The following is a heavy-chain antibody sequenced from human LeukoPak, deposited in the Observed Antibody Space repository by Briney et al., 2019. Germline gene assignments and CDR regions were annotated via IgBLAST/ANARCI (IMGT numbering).Heavy chain of an antibody. V-gene: IGHV4-34*01. Sequence: SETLSLTCAVYGGSFSGYYWSWIRQPPGKGLEWIGEINHSGSTNYNPSLKSRVTISVDTSKNQFSLKLSSVTAADTAVYYCARDDILTGYYLFAYWGQGTLVTVSS. D-gene: IGHD3-9*01. CDR3: ARDDILTGYYLFAY. CDR1: GGSFSGYY. CDR2: INHSGST. J-gene: IGHJ4*02.